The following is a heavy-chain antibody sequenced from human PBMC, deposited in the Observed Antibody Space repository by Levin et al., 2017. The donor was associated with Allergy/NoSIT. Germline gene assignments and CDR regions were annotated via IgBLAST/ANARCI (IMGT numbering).Heavy chain of an antibody. V-gene: IGHV1-3*01. CDR2: IKGDNGDT. J-gene: IGHJ6*02. CDR3: ARDSKSLRFLDHFGMDV. D-gene: IGHD3-3*01. Sequence: ASVKVSCKASGYSFTTYALNWVRQAPGQRLEWMGRIKGDNGDTEYSQKFQGRVSITTDPSASTVYMEVSSLTSEDTAVYYCARDSKSLRFLDHFGMDVWGQGTTVTVSS. CDR1: GYSFTTYA.